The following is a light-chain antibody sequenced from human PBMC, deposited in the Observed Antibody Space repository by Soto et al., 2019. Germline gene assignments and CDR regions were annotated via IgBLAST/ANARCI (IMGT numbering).Light chain of an antibody. J-gene: IGKJ2*01. V-gene: IGKV3-11*01. CDR3: QQRDNWPT. Sequence: EIVLTQSPATLSLSPGERATLSCRASQSVNSFLAWYQQKPGQAPRLLIYDASIRATGIPARFSGGGSGTDFTLTISSLEPEDFAVYYCQQRDNWPTFGQGTKLEIK. CDR1: QSVNSF. CDR2: DAS.